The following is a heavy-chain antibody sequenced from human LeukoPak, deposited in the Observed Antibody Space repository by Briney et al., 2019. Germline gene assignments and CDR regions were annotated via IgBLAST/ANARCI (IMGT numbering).Heavy chain of an antibody. Sequence: AETLSLPCAVSGVSLTDYYWSWIRQSPGKGLEWIGEVSPDGYDKYNPSLKSRVSISVDRSDNQLSLRLSSVTAADTAIYYCARIRCVSGPVICYSHWAQALPVTFST. D-gene: IGHD2-8*01. CDR1: GVSLTDYY. CDR2: VSPDGYD. V-gene: IGHV4-34*01. CDR3: ARIRCVSGPVICYSH. J-gene: IGHJ1*01.